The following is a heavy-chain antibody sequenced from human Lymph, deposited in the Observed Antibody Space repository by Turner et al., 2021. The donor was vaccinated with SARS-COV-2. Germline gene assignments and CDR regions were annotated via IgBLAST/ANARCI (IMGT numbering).Heavy chain of an antibody. CDR2: IIPIFGTG. J-gene: IGHJ3*02. CDR1: GGTFSSYA. Sequence: QVKLVQSGAEVKKPGSSVQVCCKASGGTFSSYAISWVRQAPGQGLEWMGVIIPIFGTGNYAQKFQGRVTITADESTSTAYRELSSLRSEDTAVYYCARDTAVAGTLGAFDIWGQGTMVTVSS. V-gene: IGHV1-69*01. CDR3: ARDTAVAGTLGAFDI. D-gene: IGHD6-19*01.